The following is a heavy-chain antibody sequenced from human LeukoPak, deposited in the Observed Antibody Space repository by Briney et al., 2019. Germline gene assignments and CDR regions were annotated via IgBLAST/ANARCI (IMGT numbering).Heavy chain of an antibody. CDR3: ARVPRLRYFDWLSNAFDI. D-gene: IGHD3-9*01. Sequence: KASESLSLTCAVYGGSFSGYYWSWIRQPPGKGLEWIGEINHSGSTNYNPSLKSRVTISVDTSKNQFSLKLSSVTAADTAVYYCARVPRLRYFDWLSNAFDIWGQGTMVTVSS. J-gene: IGHJ3*02. V-gene: IGHV4-34*01. CDR1: GGSFSGYY. CDR2: INHSGST.